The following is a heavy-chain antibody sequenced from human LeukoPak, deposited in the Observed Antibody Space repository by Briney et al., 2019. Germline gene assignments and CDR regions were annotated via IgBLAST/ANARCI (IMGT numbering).Heavy chain of an antibody. CDR2: INHSGST. J-gene: IGHJ4*02. V-gene: IGHV4-34*01. Sequence: SETLSLTCAVSGGSFSGYYWSWIRQPPGKGLEWIGEINHSGSTNYNPSLKSRVTISVDTSKNHFSLKLISVTAADAAVYYGARAIGRPIYRTTPFYYWGQGTLVTVSS. CDR3: ARAIGRPIYRTTPFYY. D-gene: IGHD1/OR15-1a*01. CDR1: GGSFSGYY.